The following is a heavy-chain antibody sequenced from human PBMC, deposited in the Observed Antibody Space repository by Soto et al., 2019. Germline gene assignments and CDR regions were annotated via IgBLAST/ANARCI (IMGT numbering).Heavy chain of an antibody. D-gene: IGHD3-9*01. V-gene: IGHV3-23*01. Sequence: GGSLRLSCTASGFTFTSYGMGWVRQAPGKGLQWVSTIRGDGGQTHYTDSVEGRFSISRDNSKNTVYLQMDSLRAEDTAMYFCARDVGLDSDDFFAYWGQGTQVTVSS. CDR2: IRGDGGQT. J-gene: IGHJ4*02. CDR1: GFTFTSYG. CDR3: ARDVGLDSDDFFAY.